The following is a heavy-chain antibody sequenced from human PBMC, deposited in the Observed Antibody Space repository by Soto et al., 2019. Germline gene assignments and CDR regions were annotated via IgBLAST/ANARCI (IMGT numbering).Heavy chain of an antibody. CDR1: GFTFFSYA. CDR3: ATQGRDIVVVVAATNFDY. Sequence: AGGSLRLSCAAPGFTFFSYAMSWVRPAPGEGVEWVSAISGSGCSTYYADSVKGRFTISRDNSKNTLYLQMNSLRAKDTAVYYCATQGRDIVVVVAATNFDYWGQGTLVTVSS. J-gene: IGHJ4*02. V-gene: IGHV3-23*01. CDR2: ISGSGCST. D-gene: IGHD2-15*01.